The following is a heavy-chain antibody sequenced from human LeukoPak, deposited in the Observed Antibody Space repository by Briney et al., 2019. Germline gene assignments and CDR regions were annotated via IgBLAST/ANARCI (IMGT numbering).Heavy chain of an antibody. CDR3: ARDLVGAWLY. CDR1: GGSFSGYY. CDR2: ISSSSDYI. J-gene: IGHJ4*02. D-gene: IGHD1-26*01. V-gene: IGHV3-21*01. Sequence: ETLSLTCAVYGGSFSGYYWSWVRQAPGKGLEWVSSISSSSDYIYYADSVKGRFTISRDNAKNSLYLQMNSLRAEDTAVYYCARDLVGAWLYWGQGTLVTVSS.